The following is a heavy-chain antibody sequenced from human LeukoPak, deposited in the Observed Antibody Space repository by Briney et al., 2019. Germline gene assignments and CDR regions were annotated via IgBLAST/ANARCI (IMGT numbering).Heavy chain of an antibody. CDR2: IKQDGSEK. V-gene: IGHV3-7*01. D-gene: IGHD3-22*01. J-gene: IGHJ4*02. CDR1: GFTFRSYW. CDR3: AREHPYYYDSSGTALMAEIKYYFDY. Sequence: PGGSLRLPCAASGFTFRSYWMSWVRQAPGKGLEWVANIKQDGSEKYYVDSVKGRFTISRDNAKNSLYLQMNSLRAEDTGVYYCAREHPYYYDSSGTALMAEIKYYFDYWGQGTLVTVSS.